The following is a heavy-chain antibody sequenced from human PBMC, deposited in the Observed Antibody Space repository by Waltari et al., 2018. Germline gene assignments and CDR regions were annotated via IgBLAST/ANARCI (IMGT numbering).Heavy chain of an antibody. CDR2: IHHSGSA. J-gene: IGHJ4*02. D-gene: IGHD3-22*01. CDR3: AREGDDNSDFRYYFDY. Sequence: YDGSLTGYYWSWIRQSPGKGLEWIGEIHHSGSANYNPSLESRLSISVDTANNQFSLRLSFVTAADTAMYYCAREGDDNSDFRYYFDYWGQGTLVTVSS. CDR1: DGSLTGYY. V-gene: IGHV4-34*01.